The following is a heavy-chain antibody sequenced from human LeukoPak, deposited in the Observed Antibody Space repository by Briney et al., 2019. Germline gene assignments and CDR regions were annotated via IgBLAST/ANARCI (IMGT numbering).Heavy chain of an antibody. D-gene: IGHD3-16*02. CDR2: IHHDGRI. J-gene: IGHJ4*02. Sequence: PGGPLRLSCAASGFTFTNAWMNWVRQPPGKGLEWIGEIHHDGRINYNPSLKSRVTLSVDKSKNQFSLRLNSVTAADTAMYYCARSHDHLWGNYPDYWGQGTLVTVSS. CDR3: ARSHDHLWGNYPDY. V-gene: IGHV4-4*02. CDR1: GFTFTNAW.